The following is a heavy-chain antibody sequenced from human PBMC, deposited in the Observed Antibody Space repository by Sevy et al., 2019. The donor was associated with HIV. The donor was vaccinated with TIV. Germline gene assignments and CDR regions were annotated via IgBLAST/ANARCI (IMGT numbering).Heavy chain of an antibody. J-gene: IGHJ6*02. Sequence: ASVKVSCKASGGTFSSYAISWVRQAPGQGLEWMGGIIPIFGTANYAQKFQGRVTITADESTSTAYMELSSLRSEDTAVYYCARGAEPSDGELLVSSYGMDVWGQGTTVTVS. D-gene: IGHD3-10*01. CDR3: ARGAEPSDGELLVSSYGMDV. CDR2: IIPIFGTA. CDR1: GGTFSSYA. V-gene: IGHV1-69*13.